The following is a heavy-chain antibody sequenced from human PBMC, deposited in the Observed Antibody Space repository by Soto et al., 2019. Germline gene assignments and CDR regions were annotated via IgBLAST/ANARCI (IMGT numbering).Heavy chain of an antibody. CDR3: ARDRGGSHTIFGVVRPYGMDV. V-gene: IGHV3-30-3*01. CDR1: GFTFSSYA. Sequence: GGSLRLSCAASGFTFSSYAMHWVRQAPGKGLEWVAVISYDRSNKYYADSVKGRFTISRDNSKNTLYLQMNSLRAEDTAVYYCARDRGGSHTIFGVVRPYGMDVWGQGTTVTVSS. CDR2: ISYDRSNK. D-gene: IGHD3-3*01. J-gene: IGHJ6*02.